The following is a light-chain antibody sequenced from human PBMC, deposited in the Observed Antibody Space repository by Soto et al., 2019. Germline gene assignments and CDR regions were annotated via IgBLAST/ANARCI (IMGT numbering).Light chain of an antibody. CDR3: HQYGSSPPIT. CDR1: HIVSSSY. Sequence: EIVLTQSPGTLSLSPGERATLSCRASHIVSSSYLAWYQHKPGQAPRLLIYGASSRATGIPDRCSGSGSGTDFTLTISRLEPEDFAVYYCHQYGSSPPITFGQGTRLEIK. J-gene: IGKJ5*01. V-gene: IGKV3-20*01. CDR2: GAS.